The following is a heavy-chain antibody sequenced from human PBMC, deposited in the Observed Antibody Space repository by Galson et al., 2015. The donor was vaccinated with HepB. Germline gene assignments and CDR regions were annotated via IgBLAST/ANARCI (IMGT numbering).Heavy chain of an antibody. CDR2: INPSGGST. J-gene: IGHJ5*02. V-gene: IGHV1-46*01. D-gene: IGHD2-15*01. Sequence: SVKVSCKASGYTLTGHAMHWVRQAPGQGLEWMGIINPSGGSTSYAQKFQGRVTMTRDTSTSTVYMELSSLRSEDTAVYYCARDGTAGEDIVVVVAATQYNWFDPWGQGTLVTVSS. CDR3: ARDGTAGEDIVVVVAATQYNWFDP. CDR1: GYTLTGHA.